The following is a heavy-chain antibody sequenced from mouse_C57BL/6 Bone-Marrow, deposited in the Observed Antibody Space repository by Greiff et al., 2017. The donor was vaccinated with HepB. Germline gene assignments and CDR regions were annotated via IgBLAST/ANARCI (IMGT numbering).Heavy chain of an antibody. CDR1: GFNIKNTY. Sequence: VQLKDSVAELVRPGASVKLSCTASGFNIKNTYMHWVKQRPEQGLEWIGRIDPANGNTKYAPKFQGKATITADTSSNTAYLQLSSLTSEDTAIYYCARYPYCYGTREDWYFDVWGTGTTVTVSS. CDR2: IDPANGNT. J-gene: IGHJ1*03. CDR3: ARYPYCYGTREDWYFDV. D-gene: IGHD1-1*01. V-gene: IGHV14-3*01.